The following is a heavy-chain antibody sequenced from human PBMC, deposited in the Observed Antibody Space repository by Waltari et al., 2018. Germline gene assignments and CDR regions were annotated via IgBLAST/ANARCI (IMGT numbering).Heavy chain of an antibody. D-gene: IGHD2-15*01. V-gene: IGHV4-4*02. J-gene: IGHJ4*02. CDR2: VRRSGRT. CDR3: ARDRGRGLYLDS. Sequence: QLRLQESGPGLVKPSGTLSLTCGVSGDSMSDSDVWNWVRQPPGKGLEWIGQVRRSGRTTSSPSFASRVAVSVDSSKNEFSLRLTFATAADTAVYYCARDRGRGLYLDSWGPGTLVTV. CDR1: GDSMSDSDV.